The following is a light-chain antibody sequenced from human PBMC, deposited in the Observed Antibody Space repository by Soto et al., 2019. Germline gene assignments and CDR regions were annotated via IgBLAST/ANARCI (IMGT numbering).Light chain of an antibody. CDR1: SSNIGNNY. J-gene: IGLJ2*01. V-gene: IGLV1-51*02. CDR3: GTWDSSSQGVV. CDR2: ENN. Sequence: QSVLTQPPSVSAAPGQKVTISCSGSSSNIGNNYVSWYQQLPGTAPKLLIYENNKRPSGIPDRFSGSKSGTSATLGITGLQTGDEADYYCGTWDSSSQGVVFGGGTKLTVL.